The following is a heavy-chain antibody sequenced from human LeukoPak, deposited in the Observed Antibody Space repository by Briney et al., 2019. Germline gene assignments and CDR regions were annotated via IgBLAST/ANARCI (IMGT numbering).Heavy chain of an antibody. Sequence: SQTLSLTCTVSGGSISSGGYYWSWIRQHPGKGLEWIGYIYYSGSTYYNPSLKSRVTISVDTSKNQFSLKLSSVTAADTAVYYCARASVYSYDIDYWGQGTLVTVSS. D-gene: IGHD5-18*01. CDR3: ARASVYSYDIDY. V-gene: IGHV4-31*03. CDR2: IYYSGST. J-gene: IGHJ4*02. CDR1: GGSISSGGYY.